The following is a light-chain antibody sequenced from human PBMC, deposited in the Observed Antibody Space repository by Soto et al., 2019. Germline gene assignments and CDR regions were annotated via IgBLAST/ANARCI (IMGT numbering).Light chain of an antibody. CDR1: QSISSNY. J-gene: IGKJ1*01. V-gene: IGKV3-20*01. CDR2: GAS. Sequence: EIVLTQSPGTLSLSPGERATLSCRASQSISSNYLAWYQQKPGQAPRLLIYGASSTATDIPDRFSGSGSGTDFTLTISRLEPEDVAVYYCQHYGSSRWTFGQGTKVEIK. CDR3: QHYGSSRWT.